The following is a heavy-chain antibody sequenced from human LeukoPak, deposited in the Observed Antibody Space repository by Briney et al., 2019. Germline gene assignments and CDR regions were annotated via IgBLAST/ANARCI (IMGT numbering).Heavy chain of an antibody. Sequence: GGSLRLSCTASGYTFRSYGFHWVRQAPGKGLEWVAFIRHDGDITYYVDSVKDRFTISRDDSKNTLYLQMNSLGPEDTAVYYCAKPASASDNDYWGPGILVIVSS. J-gene: IGHJ4*02. D-gene: IGHD2-21*02. V-gene: IGHV3-30*02. CDR2: IRHDGDIT. CDR3: AKPASASDNDY. CDR1: GYTFRSYG.